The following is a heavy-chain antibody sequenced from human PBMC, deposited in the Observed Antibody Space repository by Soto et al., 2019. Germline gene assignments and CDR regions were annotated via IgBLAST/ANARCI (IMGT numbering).Heavy chain of an antibody. CDR3: ARRYYVSGSYYPLYDGMDV. CDR2: ISAYNGNT. V-gene: IGHV1-18*01. D-gene: IGHD3-10*01. Sequence: ASVKVSCKASGYTFTSYGISWVRQAPGQGLEWMGWISAYNGNTNYAQKLQGRVTMTTDTSTSTAYMELRSLRSDDTAVYYCARRYYVSGSYYPLYDGMDVCGQGTTVTVSS. CDR1: GYTFTSYG. J-gene: IGHJ6*02.